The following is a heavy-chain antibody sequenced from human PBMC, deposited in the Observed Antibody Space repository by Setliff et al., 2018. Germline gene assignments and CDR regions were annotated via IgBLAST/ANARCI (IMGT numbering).Heavy chain of an antibody. V-gene: IGHV4-34*01. CDR1: GGSFSGYY. CDR3: ALSDHYPFYYDY. J-gene: IGHJ4*02. CDR2: INHSGST. D-gene: IGHD3-3*01. Sequence: SETLSLTCAVYGGSFSGYYWSWIRQPPGKGLEWIGEINHSGSTNYNPSLKSRVTISEDTSRSQFSLKLTSVTTADTAVYYCALSDHYPFYYDYWGQGTLVTVSS.